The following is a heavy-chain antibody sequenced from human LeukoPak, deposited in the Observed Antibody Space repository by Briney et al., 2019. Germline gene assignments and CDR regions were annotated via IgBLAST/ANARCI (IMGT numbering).Heavy chain of an antibody. Sequence: PSETLSLTCAVYGGSFSGYYWSWIRQPPGKGLEWIGSIYYSGNTYYNASLKSRVTISVDTSKNQFSLKFTSVTAADTAVYYCARTSSSGLVGGYYFDYWGQGTLVTVSS. D-gene: IGHD6-19*01. CDR3: ARTSSSGLVGGYYFDY. CDR2: IYYSGNT. J-gene: IGHJ4*02. V-gene: IGHV4-34*01. CDR1: GGSFSGYY.